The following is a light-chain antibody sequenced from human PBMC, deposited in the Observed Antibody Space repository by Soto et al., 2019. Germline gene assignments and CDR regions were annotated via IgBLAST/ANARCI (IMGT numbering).Light chain of an antibody. V-gene: IGKV4-1*01. CDR2: WAS. CDR3: MQGTHWPPT. Sequence: DIVMTQSPDSLAVSLGERATINCKSSQSVLYSSNNKNYLAWYQQKPGQPPKLLIYWASTRESGVPDRFSGSGSGTDFTLKISRVEAEDVGVYYCMQGTHWPPTFGQGTKV. J-gene: IGKJ1*01. CDR1: QSVLYSSNNKNY.